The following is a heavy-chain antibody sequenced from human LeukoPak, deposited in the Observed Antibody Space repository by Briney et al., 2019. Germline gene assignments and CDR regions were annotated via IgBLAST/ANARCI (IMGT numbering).Heavy chain of an antibody. Sequence: PGGSLRLSCAASGFTFSSYAMSWVRQAPGKGLEWVSAISGSGGSTYYADSVKGRFTTSRDNSKNTLYLQMNSLRAEDTALYYCAKDPEAPFHYFDYWGQGTLVTVSS. CDR3: AKDPEAPFHYFDY. CDR2: ISGSGGST. J-gene: IGHJ4*02. CDR1: GFTFSSYA. V-gene: IGHV3-23*01.